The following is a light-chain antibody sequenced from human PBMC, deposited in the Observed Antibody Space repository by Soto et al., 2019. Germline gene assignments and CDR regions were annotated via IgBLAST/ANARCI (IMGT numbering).Light chain of an antibody. V-gene: IGKV3-15*01. Sequence: EIAMTQSPGTLSVSPGERATLSCRASQSVGSNLAWYQQKPGQPPRLLIYTASTRATGIPARFSGSGSGTEFTLTISSLQSEDFAVYYCQQYKSWRTFGQGTRLEI. CDR1: QSVGSN. J-gene: IGKJ2*01. CDR2: TAS. CDR3: QQYKSWRT.